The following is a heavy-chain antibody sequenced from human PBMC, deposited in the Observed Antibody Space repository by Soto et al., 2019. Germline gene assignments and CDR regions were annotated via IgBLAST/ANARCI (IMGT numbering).Heavy chain of an antibody. CDR2: ISYAGNDR. Sequence: QVQLVESGGGVVQPGRSLRLSCAASGFTFRSYGMHWVRQAPGEGLEWVAVISYAGNDRYYADSVKGRFTISRDNSKNPLYLQMNSLRAEDTAVYYCAKDAAVAGSGTLNYWGQGTLVTV. D-gene: IGHD6-19*01. CDR1: GFTFRSYG. J-gene: IGHJ4*02. V-gene: IGHV3-30*18. CDR3: AKDAAVAGSGTLNY.